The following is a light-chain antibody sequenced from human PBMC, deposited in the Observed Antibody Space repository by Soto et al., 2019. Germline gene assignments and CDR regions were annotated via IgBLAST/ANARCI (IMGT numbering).Light chain of an antibody. CDR3: LQYSSSSST. J-gene: IGKJ1*01. CDR2: DAS. CDR1: RSISDW. V-gene: IGKV1-5*01. Sequence: DIQMTQSPSTLSPSLGDRVTITCRAGRSISDWLAWYQQKPGQAPTLLIFDASNLKSGVPSRFSGSGSGTEFTLTISRLQPDDVATYYCLQYSSSSSTFGQGTKVDIK.